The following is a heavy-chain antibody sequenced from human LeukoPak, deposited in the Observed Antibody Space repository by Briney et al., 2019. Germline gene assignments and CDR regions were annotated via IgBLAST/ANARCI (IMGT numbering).Heavy chain of an antibody. CDR1: GGTFSSYA. V-gene: IGHV1-69*05. D-gene: IGHD3-10*01. CDR3: ARDRGGTGDFDY. CDR2: IIPIFGTA. Sequence: ASVKVSCKASGGTFSSYAISWVRQAPGQGLEWMGGIIPIFGTANYAQKFQGRVTITRDTSATTAYMELSSLRSEDMAVYYCARDRGGTGDFDYWGQGTLVTVSS. J-gene: IGHJ4*02.